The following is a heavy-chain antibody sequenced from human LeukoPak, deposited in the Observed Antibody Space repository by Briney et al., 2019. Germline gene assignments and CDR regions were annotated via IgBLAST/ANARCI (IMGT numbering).Heavy chain of an antibody. V-gene: IGHV4-59*01. J-gene: IGHJ4*02. CDR1: GGPLSSYY. CDR3: ARQISSASVAFDY. Sequence: SETPSPTCTFSGGPLSSYYWDWIRQAPGKGLEWIGHIYYSGGTNYNPSLMGRVTILVDTSKNQFSLRLTSVTAADTAVYYCARQISSASVAFDYWGQGALVTV. D-gene: IGHD6-6*01. CDR2: IYYSGGT.